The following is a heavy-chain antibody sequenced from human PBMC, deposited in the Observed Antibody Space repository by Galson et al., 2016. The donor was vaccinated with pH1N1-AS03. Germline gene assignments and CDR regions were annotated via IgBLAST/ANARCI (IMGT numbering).Heavy chain of an antibody. CDR1: GFTISKYG. V-gene: IGHV3-33*01. J-gene: IGHJ4*02. CDR3: VRDDDSSGYYPDS. D-gene: IGHD3-22*01. CDR2: IWNDGGTT. Sequence: SLRLSRAASGFTISKYGMHWVRQAPGKGLEWMAIIWNDGGTTHYADSVKGRFTISRDNSKNTLYLQMNSLRGEDTAVYYCVRDDDSSGYYPDSWGRGTLVTVSS.